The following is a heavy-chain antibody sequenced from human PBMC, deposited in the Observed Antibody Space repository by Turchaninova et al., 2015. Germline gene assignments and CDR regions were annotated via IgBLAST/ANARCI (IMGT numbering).Heavy chain of an antibody. CDR3: AREHSGRYFQH. J-gene: IGHJ1*01. Sequence: QSGAEVKKPGSSVKVSCKASGGTFSSYAISWVRQAPGQGLEWMGGIIPIFGTANYAQQFQGRVTITADESTSTAYMELSSLRTEETAWYYCAREHSGRYFQHWGQGTLVTVSS. CDR1: GGTFSSYA. D-gene: IGHD1-26*01. CDR2: IIPIFGTA. V-gene: IGHV1-69*01.